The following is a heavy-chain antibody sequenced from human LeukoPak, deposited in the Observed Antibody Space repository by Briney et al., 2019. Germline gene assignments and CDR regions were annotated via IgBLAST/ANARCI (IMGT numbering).Heavy chain of an antibody. CDR1: GFTFSSYA. V-gene: IGHV3-23*01. Sequence: GGSLRLPCAASGFTFSSYAMSWVRQAPGKGLEWVSAISGSGGSTYYADSVKGWFTISRDNSKNTLYLQMNSLRAEDTAVYYCAKVRQEIVVVPAVYFDYWGQGTLVTVSS. CDR3: AKVRQEIVVVPAVYFDY. CDR2: ISGSGGST. D-gene: IGHD2-2*01. J-gene: IGHJ4*02.